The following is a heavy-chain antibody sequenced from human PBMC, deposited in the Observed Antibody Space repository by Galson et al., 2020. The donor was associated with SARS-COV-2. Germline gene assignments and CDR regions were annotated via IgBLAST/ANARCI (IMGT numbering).Heavy chain of an antibody. CDR1: GYSFTSYW. CDR2: IYPGDSDT. J-gene: IGHJ4*02. D-gene: IGHD3-22*01. Sequence: GESLKISCKGSGYSFTSYWIGWVRQMPGKGLEWMGIIYPGDSDTRYSPSFPGQVTISADKSISTAYLQWSSLKASDTGMYYCARFVVPDENDSSGYLDYWGQGTLVTVSS. CDR3: ARFVVPDENDSSGYLDY. V-gene: IGHV5-51*01.